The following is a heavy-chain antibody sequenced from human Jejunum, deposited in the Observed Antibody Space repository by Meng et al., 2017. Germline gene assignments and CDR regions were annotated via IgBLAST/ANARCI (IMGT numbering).Heavy chain of an antibody. CDR1: GASVSSGNYY. CDR3: ARELQYSGYNQYYFDL. Sequence: LRLSCTVSGASVSSGNYYWTWVRQPAGKGLEWIGRIHSSGSTSYNSALKSRVTISRDTSKNQFSLQLTSVTAADTAVYHCARELQYSGYNQYYFDLWGQGTLVTVSS. D-gene: IGHD5-12*01. V-gene: IGHV4-61*02. CDR2: IHSSGST. J-gene: IGHJ4*02.